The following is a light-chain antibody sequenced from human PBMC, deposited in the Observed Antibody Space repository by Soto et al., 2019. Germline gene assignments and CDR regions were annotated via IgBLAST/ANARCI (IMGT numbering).Light chain of an antibody. CDR3: QHYNSYSEA. Sequence: EIVLTQSPGTLSLSPGEIATLSCRASQSVINNYLAWYQQKPGQAPRLLIYGASNRATGIPDRFSGSGSGTDFTLTISSLQPDDFATYYCQHYNSYSEAFGQGTKVDIK. V-gene: IGKV3-20*01. J-gene: IGKJ1*01. CDR2: GAS. CDR1: QSVINNY.